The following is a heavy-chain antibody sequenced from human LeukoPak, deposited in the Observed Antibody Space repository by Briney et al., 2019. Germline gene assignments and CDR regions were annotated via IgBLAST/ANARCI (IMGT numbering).Heavy chain of an antibody. Sequence: PSETLPLTCTVSGGSLSAYYWSWIRQPPGKGLEWIGYISYSGSTKYNPSLKSRVTISVDTSKNQFSLKLSSVTAADTAVYYCARYGMATIQFFDYWGQGTLFTASS. CDR1: GGSLSAYY. J-gene: IGHJ4*02. D-gene: IGHD5-24*01. V-gene: IGHV4-59*01. CDR2: ISYSGST. CDR3: ARYGMATIQFFDY.